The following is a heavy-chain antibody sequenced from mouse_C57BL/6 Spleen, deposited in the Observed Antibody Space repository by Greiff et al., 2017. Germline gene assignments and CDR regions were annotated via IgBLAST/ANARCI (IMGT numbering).Heavy chain of an antibody. D-gene: IGHD4-1*02. CDR2: IYPGDGDT. CDR3: ARRRANWDDFDY. V-gene: IGHV1-82*01. CDR1: GYAFSSSW. J-gene: IGHJ2*01. Sequence: QVQLQQSGPELVKPGASVKISCKASGYAFSSSWMNWVKQRPGKGLEWIGRIYPGDGDTNYNGKFKGKATLTADKSSSTAYMQLSSLTSKDSAVYFCARRRANWDDFDYWGQGTTLTVSS.